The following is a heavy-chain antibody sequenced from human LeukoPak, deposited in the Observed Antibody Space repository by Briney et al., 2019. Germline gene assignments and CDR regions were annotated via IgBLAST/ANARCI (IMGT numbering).Heavy chain of an antibody. D-gene: IGHD3-22*01. Sequence: GGSLRLSCVASGFTFNSYAMSWVRQAPGKGLEWVSAITGLGTVDNAGPVRGRFTIPRDNSKSTLFLQMDSLKPEDTATYYCARRRYESSGHFDYWGQGALVTVSS. CDR1: GFTFNSYA. CDR2: ITGLGTV. CDR3: ARRRYESSGHFDY. J-gene: IGHJ4*02. V-gene: IGHV3-23*01.